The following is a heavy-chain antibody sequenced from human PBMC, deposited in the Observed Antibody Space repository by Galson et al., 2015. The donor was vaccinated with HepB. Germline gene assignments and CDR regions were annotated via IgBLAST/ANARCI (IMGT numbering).Heavy chain of an antibody. J-gene: IGHJ6*02. Sequence: SVKVSCKASGFTFTSSAMQWVRQARGQRLEWIGWIVVGSGNTNYAQKFQERVTITRDMSTSTAYMELSSLRSEDTAVYYCAAETILCSSTSCYAGYYYYGMDVWGQGTTVTVSS. CDR2: IVVGSGNT. CDR1: GFTFTSSA. D-gene: IGHD2-2*01. CDR3: AAETILCSSTSCYAGYYYYGMDV. V-gene: IGHV1-58*02.